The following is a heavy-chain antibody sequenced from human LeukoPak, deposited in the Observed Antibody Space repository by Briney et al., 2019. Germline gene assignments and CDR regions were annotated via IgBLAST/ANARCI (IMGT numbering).Heavy chain of an antibody. V-gene: IGHV3-23*01. CDR1: GFTFSSYG. CDR2: ISGSGGST. Sequence: GGPLRLSCAASGFTFSSYGMSWVRQAPGKGLEWVSAISGSGGSTYYADSVKGRFTISRDNSKNTLYLQMNSLRAEDTAVYYCAKDLDSSGWSKYHYWGQGTLVTVSS. J-gene: IGHJ4*02. CDR3: AKDLDSSGWSKYHY. D-gene: IGHD6-19*01.